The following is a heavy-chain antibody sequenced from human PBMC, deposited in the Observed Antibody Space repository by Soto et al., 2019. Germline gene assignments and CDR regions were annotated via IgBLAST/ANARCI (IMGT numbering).Heavy chain of an antibody. CDR1: GFTFSSYA. D-gene: IGHD5-12*01. Sequence: EVQLLESGGGLVQPGGSLRLSCAASGFTFSSYAMSWVRQAPGKGLAWVSSITGSAGSTYYADSVKGRFTISRDNSKNTLYLQMNSLRAEDTAVYYCAKDRNRWLRFYLGYWGQGTLVTVSS. V-gene: IGHV3-23*01. CDR3: AKDRNRWLRFYLGY. CDR2: ITGSAGST. J-gene: IGHJ4*02.